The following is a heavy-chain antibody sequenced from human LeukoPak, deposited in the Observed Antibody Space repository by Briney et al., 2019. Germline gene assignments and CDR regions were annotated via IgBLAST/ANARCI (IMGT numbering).Heavy chain of an antibody. J-gene: IGHJ3*02. V-gene: IGHV4-39*01. CDR1: GASLTVSGRN. D-gene: IGHD1-26*01. Sequence: SETLSLTCTVSGASLTVSGRNWGWVRQPPGKGLEWIASIYYSGSTYYSPSLESRVTMSVDTSKNQFSLKLSSVTAADTAVYYCARHQSGSYDVSFSAFDIWGQGTMVTVSS. CDR3: ARHQSGSYDVSFSAFDI. CDR2: IYYSGST.